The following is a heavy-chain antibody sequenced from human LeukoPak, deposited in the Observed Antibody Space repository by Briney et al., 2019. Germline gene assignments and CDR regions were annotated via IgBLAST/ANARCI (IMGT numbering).Heavy chain of an antibody. CDR3: ASGGYTSSWYVVDY. CDR2: ISYDGSNK. V-gene: IGHV3-30*03. CDR1: GFTFSSYG. D-gene: IGHD6-13*01. Sequence: GGSLRLSCAASGFTFSSYGMHWVRQAPGKGLEWVAVISYDGSNKYYADSVKGRFTISRDNSKNTLYLQMSSLRPEDTAVYYCASGGYTSSWYVVDYWGQGTLVTVSS. J-gene: IGHJ4*02.